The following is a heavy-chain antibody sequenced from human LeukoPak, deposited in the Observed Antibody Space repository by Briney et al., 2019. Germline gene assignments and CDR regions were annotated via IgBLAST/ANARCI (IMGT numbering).Heavy chain of an antibody. Sequence: ASLKVSCKASGYTFTAYYIHWVRQAPGQGLEWMGWISPNSGGKDYAQKFQGRVIMARDTSISTAYVELSSLTSDDTAVYYCAIQPWGSGNNWYFDLWGRGTLVTVSS. J-gene: IGHJ2*01. D-gene: IGHD7-27*01. CDR2: ISPNSGGK. CDR3: AIQPWGSGNNWYFDL. V-gene: IGHV1-2*02. CDR1: GYTFTAYY.